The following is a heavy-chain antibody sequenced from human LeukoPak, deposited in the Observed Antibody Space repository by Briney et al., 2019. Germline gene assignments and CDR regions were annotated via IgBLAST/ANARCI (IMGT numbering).Heavy chain of an antibody. V-gene: IGHV4-59*08. D-gene: IGHD3-10*01. J-gene: IGHJ6*02. CDR3: ARRVEWFGEDYYYYYGMDV. CDR2: IYYSGST. Sequence: SETLSLTCTVSGGSISSYYWSWIRQPPGKGLEWIGYIYYSGSTNYNPSLKSRVTISVDTSKNQFSLKLSSVTAADTAVYYCARRVEWFGEDYYYYYGMDVWGQGTTVTVSS. CDR1: GGSISSYY.